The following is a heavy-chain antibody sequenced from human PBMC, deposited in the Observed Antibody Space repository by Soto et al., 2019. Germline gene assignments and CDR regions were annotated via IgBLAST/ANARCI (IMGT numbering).Heavy chain of an antibody. D-gene: IGHD2-15*01. CDR2: IYPGDSDT. V-gene: IGHV5-51*01. J-gene: IGHJ3*02. CDR1: GYSFIDYW. Sequence: GESLKISCKGSGYSFIDYWIGWVRQVPGKGLEWMGVIYPGDSDTRYSPSFQGQVTISADKSISTAYLQWGSLKASDTAMYYCARHPRGYCSGGSCPEDDAFDIWGQGTMVTVSS. CDR3: ARHPRGYCSGGSCPEDDAFDI.